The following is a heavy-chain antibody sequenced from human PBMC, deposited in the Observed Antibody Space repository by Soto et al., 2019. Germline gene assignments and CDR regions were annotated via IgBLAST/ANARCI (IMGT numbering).Heavy chain of an antibody. Sequence: TLSLTCAVYGGSFSAYYWSWIRQPPGKGLDWIGEINHSGGTSYNPSIKGRVTISVDTSKSQFSLKLTSVTAADRAVYYCARGSVDTVDSSGFYEYWGQ. CDR3: ARGSVDTVDSSGFYEY. CDR1: GGSFSAYY. CDR2: INHSGGT. J-gene: IGHJ4*02. V-gene: IGHV4-34*01. D-gene: IGHD3-22*01.